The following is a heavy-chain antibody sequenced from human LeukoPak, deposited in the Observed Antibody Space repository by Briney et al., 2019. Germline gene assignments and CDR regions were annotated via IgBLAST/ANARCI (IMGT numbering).Heavy chain of an antibody. Sequence: GGSLRLSCAASGFTFSSYAMSWVRQAPGKGLEWVSVIYSGGNTYYADSVEGRFTISRDNSKNTLYLQMNSLRAEDTAVYYCARDRVSGPYYYDSSGYSDAFDIWGQGTMVTVSS. J-gene: IGHJ3*02. D-gene: IGHD3-22*01. V-gene: IGHV3-66*02. CDR1: GFTFSSYA. CDR2: IYSGGNT. CDR3: ARDRVSGPYYYDSSGYSDAFDI.